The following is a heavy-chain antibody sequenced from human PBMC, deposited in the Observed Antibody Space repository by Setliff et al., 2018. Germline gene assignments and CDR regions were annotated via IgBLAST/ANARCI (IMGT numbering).Heavy chain of an antibody. D-gene: IGHD6-13*01. CDR3: ASAGHSGSWFPFDAFHI. J-gene: IGHJ3*02. V-gene: IGHV3-7*01. CDR2: INEDGNNI. CDR1: GFTFSNYW. Sequence: GGSLRLSCAASGFTFSNYWMTWVRQAPGKGLEWVANINEDGNNIHYADSVKGRFTISRDNAKNSLYLQMNSLRAEDTAVYYCASAGHSGSWFPFDAFHIWGQGTMVTVSS.